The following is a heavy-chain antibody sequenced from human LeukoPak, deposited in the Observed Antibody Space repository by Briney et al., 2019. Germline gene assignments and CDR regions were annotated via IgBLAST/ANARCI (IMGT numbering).Heavy chain of an antibody. V-gene: IGHV4-38-2*01. Sequence: SETLSLTCAVSGYSISSGYYWGWIRQPPGKGLEWIGSIYHSGSTYYNPSLKSRVTISVDTSKNRFSLKLSSVTAADTAVYYCARQIVVVPRVAFDIWGKGTMVTVSS. CDR3: ARQIVVVPRVAFDI. CDR1: GYSISSGYY. D-gene: IGHD2-2*01. CDR2: IYHSGST. J-gene: IGHJ3*02.